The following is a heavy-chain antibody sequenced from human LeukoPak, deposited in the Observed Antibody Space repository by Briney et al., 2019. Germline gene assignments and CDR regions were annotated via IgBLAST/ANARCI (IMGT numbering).Heavy chain of an antibody. CDR1: GFTVSSNY. Sequence: GGSLRLSCAASGFTVSSNYMSWVRQAPGKGLEWVSVIYSGGSTYYADSVKGRFTTSRDNSKNTLYLQMNSLRAEDTAVYYCARVAYYYDSSGYTDAFDIWGQGTMVTVSS. D-gene: IGHD3-22*01. CDR2: IYSGGST. CDR3: ARVAYYYDSSGYTDAFDI. J-gene: IGHJ3*02. V-gene: IGHV3-66*01.